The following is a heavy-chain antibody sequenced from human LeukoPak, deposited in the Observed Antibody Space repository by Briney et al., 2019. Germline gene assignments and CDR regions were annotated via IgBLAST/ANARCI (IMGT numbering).Heavy chain of an antibody. V-gene: IGHV1-46*01. D-gene: IGHD3-22*01. Sequence: GASVKVSCKASGYTFTGYYMHWVRQAPGQGLEWMGLINPSGGSTRYAQKFQGRVTMTRDTSTSTVYMELSRLRSDDTAVYYCARDYYDSSGYLLWGQGTLVTVSS. CDR1: GYTFTGYY. CDR3: ARDYYDSSGYLL. J-gene: IGHJ4*02. CDR2: INPSGGST.